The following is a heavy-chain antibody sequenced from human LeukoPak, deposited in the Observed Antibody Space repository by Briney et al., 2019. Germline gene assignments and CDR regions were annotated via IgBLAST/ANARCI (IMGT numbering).Heavy chain of an antibody. Sequence: SETLSLTCAVYGGSFSGYYWSWIRQPPGKGLEWIGEINHSGSTNSNPSLKSRVTISVDTSKNQFSLKLSSVTAADTAVYYCARLVSYVVVVTAIHYYYYMDVWGKGTTVTISS. D-gene: IGHD2-21*02. V-gene: IGHV4-34*01. CDR2: INHSGST. J-gene: IGHJ6*03. CDR1: GGSFSGYY. CDR3: ARLVSYVVVVTAIHYYYYMDV.